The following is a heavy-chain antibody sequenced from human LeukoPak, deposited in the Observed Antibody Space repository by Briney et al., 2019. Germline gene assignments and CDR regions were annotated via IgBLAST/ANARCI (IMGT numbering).Heavy chain of an antibody. D-gene: IGHD6-19*01. Sequence: SETQSLTCAVSGGSISSGGYYWSWIRQPPGKGLEWIGYIYYSGSTNYNPSLKSRVTISVDTSKNQFSLKLSSVTAADTAVYYCARGVGQWLSDYYYYYGMDVWGQGTTVTVSS. V-gene: IGHV4-61*08. CDR3: ARGVGQWLSDYYYYYGMDV. CDR2: IYYSGST. J-gene: IGHJ6*02. CDR1: GGSISSGGYY.